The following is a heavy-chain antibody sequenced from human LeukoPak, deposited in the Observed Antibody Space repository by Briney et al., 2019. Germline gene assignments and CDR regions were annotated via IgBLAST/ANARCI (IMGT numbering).Heavy chain of an antibody. J-gene: IGHJ4*02. D-gene: IGHD5-18*01. CDR2: IYPGDSDT. CDR3: ARFGYSYTYIDY. Sequence: GESLKISCKVSGYKFTTYWIGWVRQMPGKGLEWMGFIYPGDSDTTYSPSFQGQVTISADKPISTAYLQWSNLKASDTAIYYCARFGYSYTYIDYWGQGTLVTVSS. V-gene: IGHV5-51*04. CDR1: GYKFTTYW.